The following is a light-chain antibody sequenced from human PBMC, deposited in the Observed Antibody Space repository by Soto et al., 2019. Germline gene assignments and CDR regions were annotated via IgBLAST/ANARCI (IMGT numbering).Light chain of an antibody. CDR3: QQATSFPRT. V-gene: IGKV3-20*01. CDR2: GAS. J-gene: IGKJ1*01. Sequence: EVVLTQSPGTLSFSPGERATLSCRASQSVSSNYLAWYQQKPGQAPRLLIYGASSRATGIPDRFSGSGSGTDFTLTVSRLEPEDFATYYCQQATSFPRTFGQGTKVDIK. CDR1: QSVSSNY.